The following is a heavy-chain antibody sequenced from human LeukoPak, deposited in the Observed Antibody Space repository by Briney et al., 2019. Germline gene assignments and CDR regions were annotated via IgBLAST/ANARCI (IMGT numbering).Heavy chain of an antibody. J-gene: IGHJ4*02. CDR3: ARGPYYDFWSGYPFFDY. CDR1: GGSISSGNYY. Sequence: SRTLSLTCTVSGGSISSGNYYWYWIRQPAGKGLEWIGRIYTSGSTNYNPSLKSRVTMSVDTSKNQFTLKLSSVTAADTAVYYCARGPYYDFWSGYPFFDYWGQGTLVTVSS. V-gene: IGHV4-61*02. D-gene: IGHD3-3*01. CDR2: IYTSGST.